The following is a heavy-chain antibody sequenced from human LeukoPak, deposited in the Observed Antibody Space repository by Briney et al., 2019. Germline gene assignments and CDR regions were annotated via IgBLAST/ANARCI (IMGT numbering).Heavy chain of an antibody. CDR2: ISTTGGDT. J-gene: IGHJ3*01. V-gene: IGHV3-11*01. CDR3: ARDGHNIGGAFDV. Sequence: GGSLRLSCAASRFTFSDRYMAWIRQAPGEGLEWISYISTTGGDTYYSDSVKGRFTVSRDNAKKSLYLQMNSLRVEDTAVYYCARDGHNIGGAFDVWGQGTVVTVSS. D-gene: IGHD1-1*01. CDR1: RFTFSDRY.